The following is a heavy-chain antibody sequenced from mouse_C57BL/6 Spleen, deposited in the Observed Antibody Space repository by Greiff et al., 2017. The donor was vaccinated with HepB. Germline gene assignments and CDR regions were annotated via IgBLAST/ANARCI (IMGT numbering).Heavy chain of an antibody. V-gene: IGHV1-64*01. D-gene: IGHD2-12*01. CDR3: ARSTVVRYFDV. Sequence: QVQLKQPGAELVKPGASVKLSCKASGYTFTSYWMHWVKQRPGQGLEWIGMIHPDSGSTNYNEKFKSKATLTVDKSSSTAYMQLSSLKSEDSAVYYCARSTVVRYFDVGGTGTTVTVSS. J-gene: IGHJ1*03. CDR1: GYTFTSYW. CDR2: IHPDSGST.